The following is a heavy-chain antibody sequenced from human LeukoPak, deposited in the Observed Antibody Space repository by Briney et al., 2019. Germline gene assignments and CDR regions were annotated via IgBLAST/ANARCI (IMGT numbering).Heavy chain of an antibody. D-gene: IGHD1-26*01. J-gene: IGHJ4*02. CDR1: GGSLSDYS. V-gene: IGHV4-34*01. Sequence: SETLSLTCGVYGGSLSDYSWSWIRQPPGKGLEFIGEINHSVNTNFNPSLKSRVTISVDTSKNQVSLRLSSVTAADTAVYYCARQGGSYYAIDDWGQGTLVTVST. CDR3: ARQGGSYYAIDD. CDR2: INHSVNT.